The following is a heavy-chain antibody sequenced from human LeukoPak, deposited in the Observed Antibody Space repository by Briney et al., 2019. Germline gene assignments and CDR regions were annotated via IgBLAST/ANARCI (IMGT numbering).Heavy chain of an antibody. J-gene: IGHJ4*02. CDR2: ISGSSPYI. CDR1: GFTFSSYT. V-gene: IGHV3-21*01. CDR3: ARDYDSSGYFYYFDY. Sequence: GGSLRLSCAASGFTFSSYTMNWVRQAPGKGLEWVSSISGSSPYIYYADSVKGRFTISRDNAKNSLYLQMNSLRAEDTAVYYCARDYDSSGYFYYFDYWGQGTLVTVSS. D-gene: IGHD3-22*01.